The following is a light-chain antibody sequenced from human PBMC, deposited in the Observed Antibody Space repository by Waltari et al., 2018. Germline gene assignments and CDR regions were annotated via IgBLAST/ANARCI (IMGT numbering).Light chain of an antibody. V-gene: IGLV2-23*02. J-gene: IGLJ2*01. Sequence: QSALTQPASVSGSPGQSIPISCPGTRSDVGNYKRVYWYQQHPGKAPKLMIYAVSKRPSGVSDRFSGSKSGDMASLTISGLQPEDEAEYFCSSYAGSSKGVFGGGTKVTVL. CDR3: SSYAGSSKGV. CDR2: AVS. CDR1: RSDVGNYKR.